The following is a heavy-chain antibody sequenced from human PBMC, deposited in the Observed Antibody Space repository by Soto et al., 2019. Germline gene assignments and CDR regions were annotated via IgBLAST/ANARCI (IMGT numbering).Heavy chain of an antibody. CDR1: GYTFTNYG. Sequence: QVQLVQSGAEVKKPGASVKVSCKASGYTFTNYGISWLRQAPGQGREWMGWINAYNGNTKYAQKLQGRATITTDTPTITAYMELRTLSSDDTAVYYCASDQAMAQFDYWCQGTLVTVSS. CDR2: INAYNGNT. CDR3: ASDQAMAQFDY. V-gene: IGHV1-18*01. J-gene: IGHJ4*02.